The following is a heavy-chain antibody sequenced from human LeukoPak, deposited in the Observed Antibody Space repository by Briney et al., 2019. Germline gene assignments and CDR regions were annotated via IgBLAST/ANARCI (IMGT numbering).Heavy chain of an antibody. D-gene: IGHD3-9*01. CDR1: GFTFTTYT. CDR3: AKDHYDILTGSQYYFDN. V-gene: IGHV3-23*01. Sequence: GGSLRLSCAASGFTFTTYTMSWVRQAPGKGLAWVSAISGSGGSTYYADSVKGRFTISRDNSKNTLYLQMNSLRAEDTAVYHCAKDHYDILTGSQYYFDNWGQGTLVTVSS. J-gene: IGHJ4*02. CDR2: ISGSGGST.